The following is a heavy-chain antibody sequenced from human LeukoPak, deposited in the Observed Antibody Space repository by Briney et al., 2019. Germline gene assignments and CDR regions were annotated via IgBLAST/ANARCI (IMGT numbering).Heavy chain of an antibody. J-gene: IGHJ4*02. CDR1: GFSFSTYA. Sequence: PGGSLRLSCAVSGFSFSTYAMSWVRQAPGEGLEWVSGITGSGTGTYYADSVKGRFTISRDNSRNTLYLEMSNLRAEDTAIYYCAKHATLSGINYFAYWGQGTLVTVSS. CDR3: AKHATLSGINYFAY. CDR2: ITGSGTGT. V-gene: IGHV3-23*01. D-gene: IGHD1-20*01.